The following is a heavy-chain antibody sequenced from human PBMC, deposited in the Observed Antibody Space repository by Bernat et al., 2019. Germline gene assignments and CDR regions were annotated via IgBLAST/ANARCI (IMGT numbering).Heavy chain of an antibody. D-gene: IGHD5-24*01. CDR2: ISGSGSDT. CDR3: AMATRLHRN. Sequence: QVQLVESGGGLVKPGGSLRLSCAASVFTFTDYYMSWFRQAPGKGLEYISYISGSGSDTKYADSVRGRFTISRDNAKNSLYLQMNSLRADDTAVYYCAMATRLHRNWGQGTLVTVFS. CDR1: VFTFTDYY. V-gene: IGHV3-11*05. J-gene: IGHJ4*02.